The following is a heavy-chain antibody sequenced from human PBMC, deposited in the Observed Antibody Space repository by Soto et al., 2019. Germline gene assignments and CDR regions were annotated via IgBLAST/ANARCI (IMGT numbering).Heavy chain of an antibody. CDR2: ISYDGSNK. CDR1: GFXFSSYV. J-gene: IGHJ4*02. CDR3: ARDLCSGGSCYSYYFDY. Sequence: PGGSLRLSCAASGFXFSSYVMHWVRQAPGKGLEWVAVISYDGSNKYYADSVKGRFTISRDNSKNTLYLQMNSLRAEDTAVYYCARDLCSGGSCYSYYFDYWGQGTLVTVSS. D-gene: IGHD2-15*01. V-gene: IGHV3-30-3*01.